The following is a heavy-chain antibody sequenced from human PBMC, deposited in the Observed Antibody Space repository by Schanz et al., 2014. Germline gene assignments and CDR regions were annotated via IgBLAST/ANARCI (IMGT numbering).Heavy chain of an antibody. Sequence: QVQLLQSGSEVKKPGASVKVSCEISGYTVSALAMHWVRQAPGKGLEWLGGFDVEDGETIYAQKFQGRVTMTEATSTETAYIELSGLRSGDTAVYYCAANSPFRMLRGSNAFDAWGQGTMVTVSS. CDR1: GYTVSALA. D-gene: IGHD3-10*01. J-gene: IGHJ3*01. V-gene: IGHV1-24*01. CDR2: FDVEDGET. CDR3: AANSPFRMLRGSNAFDA.